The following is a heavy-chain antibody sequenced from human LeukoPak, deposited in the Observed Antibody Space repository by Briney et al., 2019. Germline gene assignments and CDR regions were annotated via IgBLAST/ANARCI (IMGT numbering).Heavy chain of an antibody. V-gene: IGHV1-8*01. Sequence: ASVKVSCKASGYTFTSYDINWVRQATGQGLEWMGWMNPNSGNTGYAQKFQGRVTMTRNTSISTAYMELSSLRSEDTAVYYCARVAGPDSITMVRGVIIPSGWFDPWGQGTLVTVSS. CDR1: GYTFTSYD. J-gene: IGHJ5*02. CDR2: MNPNSGNT. CDR3: ARVAGPDSITMVRGVIIPSGWFDP. D-gene: IGHD3-10*01.